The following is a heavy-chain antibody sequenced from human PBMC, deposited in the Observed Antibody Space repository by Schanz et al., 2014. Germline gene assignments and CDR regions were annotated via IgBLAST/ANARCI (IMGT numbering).Heavy chain of an antibody. J-gene: IGHJ4*02. CDR3: AKSLESCPGGRCSRGYFDY. D-gene: IGHD2-8*02. Sequence: EVQLVESGGGLVQPGGSLRLSCAASGFTFTNYAMSWVRQAPGKGLEWVSLISYSGDTAYYADSVKGRFTISRDNFKGALYLQMSSLRAEDTAVYYCAKSLESCPGGRCSRGYFDYWGQGTLVTVSS. CDR2: ISYSGDTA. V-gene: IGHV3-23*04. CDR1: GFTFTNYA.